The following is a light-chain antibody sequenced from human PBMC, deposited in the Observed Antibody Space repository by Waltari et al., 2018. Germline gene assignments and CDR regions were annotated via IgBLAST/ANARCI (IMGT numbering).Light chain of an antibody. V-gene: IGLV2-11*01. CDR3: SSFPGGSLV. CDR1: NSDIDPFNY. J-gene: IGLJ2*01. CDR2: DVR. Sequence: QSALTQPRSVSGSPGQSVTISCTKTNSDIDPFNYISWYQQHPGKAPKLVIYDVRVRDSGVPERFSGSRSGTTASLISSGLQPEDEADYYCSSFPGGSLVFGGGTELTVL.